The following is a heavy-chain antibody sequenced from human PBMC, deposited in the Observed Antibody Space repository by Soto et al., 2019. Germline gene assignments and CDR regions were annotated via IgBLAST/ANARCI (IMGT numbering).Heavy chain of an antibody. CDR2: IYHTGNT. D-gene: IGHD2-2*01. J-gene: IGHJ6*02. CDR3: ARVERTLSTPFAYGMDV. V-gene: IGHV4-30-2*01. Sequence: QLQLQESGSGLVKPSQTLSLTCTVSGGSINSGGYSWIWIRQPPGKGLEWIGYIYHTGNTFYNPSLQSRVTISVDQSKNHCALSLGSVTAADTAMYYCARVERTLSTPFAYGMDVWGQGTTVTVSS. CDR1: GGSINSGGYS.